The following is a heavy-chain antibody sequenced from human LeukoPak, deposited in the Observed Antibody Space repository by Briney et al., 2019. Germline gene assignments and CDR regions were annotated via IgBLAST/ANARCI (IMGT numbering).Heavy chain of an antibody. J-gene: IGHJ5*02. CDR2: INPSGGST. CDR1: GYTFTSYY. D-gene: IGHD2-15*01. CDR3: ARARGWFNWFDP. Sequence: GASVKVSCKASGYTFTSYYMHWVRQATGQGLEWMGIINPSGGSTSYAQKFQGRVTMTRDTSTSTVYMELSSLRSEDTAVYYCARARGWFNWFDPWGQGTLVTVSS. V-gene: IGHV1-46*01.